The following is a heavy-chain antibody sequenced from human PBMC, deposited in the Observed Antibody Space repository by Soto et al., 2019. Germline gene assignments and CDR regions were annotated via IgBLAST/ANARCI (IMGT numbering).Heavy chain of an antibody. CDR3: ARHGAWAPLDG. J-gene: IGHJ4*02. Sequence: QLQLQESGPGLVKPSETLSLTCSVSGGSIDSSNFYWGWIRQPPGEGLEWIGSTYYRANTYYNSSLKSRVTLSVGPSKDRFSLKLNSVTAADTAVYYCARHGAWAPLDGWGQGTLVTVSS. CDR1: GGSIDSSNFY. V-gene: IGHV4-39*01. D-gene: IGHD3-16*01. CDR2: TYYRANT.